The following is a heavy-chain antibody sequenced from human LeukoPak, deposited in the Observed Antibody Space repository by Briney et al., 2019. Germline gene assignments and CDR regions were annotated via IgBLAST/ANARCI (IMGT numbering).Heavy chain of an antibody. J-gene: IGHJ3*02. Sequence: PGGSLRLSCAASGFTVSSNYMSWVRQAPGKELEWVSVIYSGGSTYYADSVKGRFTISRDNSKNTLYLQMNSLRAEDTAVYYCARERIVGDWDAFDIWGQGTMVTVSS. CDR3: ARERIVGDWDAFDI. D-gene: IGHD1-26*01. CDR2: IYSGGST. CDR1: GFTVSSNY. V-gene: IGHV3-66*02.